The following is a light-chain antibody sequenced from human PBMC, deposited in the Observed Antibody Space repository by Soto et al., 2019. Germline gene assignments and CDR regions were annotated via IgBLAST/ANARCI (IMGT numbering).Light chain of an antibody. CDR1: SSNIGAGYD. CDR3: QSYDSSLSGWV. CDR2: GNS. Sequence: QSVLTQPPSVSGAPGPRVTISCTGSSSNIGAGYDVHWYQQLPGTAPKLLIYGNSNRPSGVPDRFSGSKSGTSASLAITGLRAEDEADYYCQSYDSSLSGWVFGGGTKVTVL. J-gene: IGLJ3*02. V-gene: IGLV1-40*01.